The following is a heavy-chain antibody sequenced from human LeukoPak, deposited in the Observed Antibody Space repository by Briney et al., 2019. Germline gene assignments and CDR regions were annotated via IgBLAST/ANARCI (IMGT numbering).Heavy chain of an antibody. V-gene: IGHV3-48*04. J-gene: IGHJ4*02. Sequence: QPGGSLRLSCAASGFSFSSYAMNWVRQAPGKGLEWVSYISTSSRTIYYADSVKGRLTISRDDAENSLFLLMNSLTVEDTAVYYCARNQRRLDYWGQGTLVTVSS. CDR1: GFSFSSYA. CDR2: ISTSSRTI. CDR3: ARNQRRLDY. D-gene: IGHD1-14*01.